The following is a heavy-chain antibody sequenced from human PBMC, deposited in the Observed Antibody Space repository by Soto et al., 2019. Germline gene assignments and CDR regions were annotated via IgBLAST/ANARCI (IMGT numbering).Heavy chain of an antibody. CDR2: IKQDGSET. V-gene: IGHV3-7*04. D-gene: IGHD3-10*01. CDR3: ARDPPYGSGTSQNYGMDV. CDR1: GFTFSSHW. Sequence: GGSLRLSCAASGFTFSSHWMTWVRQAPGKGLEWVANIKQDGSETYYVDSVKGRFTISRDNAKNSLYLQMNSLRAEDTAVYYCARDPPYGSGTSQNYGMDVWGQGTTVTVSS. J-gene: IGHJ6*02.